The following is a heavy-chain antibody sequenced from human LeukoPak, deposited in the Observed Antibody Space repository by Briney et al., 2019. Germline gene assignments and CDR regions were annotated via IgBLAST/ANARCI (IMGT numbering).Heavy chain of an antibody. Sequence: GGSLRLSCAASGFTFSSYAMSWVRQAPGKGLEWVSAISGSGGSTYYADSVEGRFTISRDNSKNTLYLQMNSLRAEDTAVYYCAKFPARGGYNSDFDYWGQGPLVTVSS. J-gene: IGHJ4*02. V-gene: IGHV3-23*01. CDR2: ISGSGGST. CDR3: AKFPARGGYNSDFDY. CDR1: GFTFSSYA. D-gene: IGHD5-24*01.